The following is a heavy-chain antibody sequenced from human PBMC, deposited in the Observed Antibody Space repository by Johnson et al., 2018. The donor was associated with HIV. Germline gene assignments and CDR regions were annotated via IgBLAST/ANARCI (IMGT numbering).Heavy chain of an antibody. CDR3: AKSYYDFWRGYYEYNALDI. CDR1: RFTFSSYA. V-gene: IGHV3-30*04. D-gene: IGHD3-3*01. J-gene: IGHJ3*02. CDR2: ISYDGANK. Sequence: QVQLVESGGGVVQPGRSLRLSCAASRFTFSSYALHWVRQAPGKGLEWVALISYDGANKYYTDSVKGRFTISRDNSKNTIYLQMNSLRVEDTAVYCCAKSYYDFWRGYYEYNALDIWGQGTLVTVSA.